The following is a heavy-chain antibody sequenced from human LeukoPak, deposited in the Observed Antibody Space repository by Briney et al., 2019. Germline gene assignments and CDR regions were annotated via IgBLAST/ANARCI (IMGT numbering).Heavy chain of an antibody. Sequence: ASVKVSCKASGYTFTGYYMHWVRQAPGQGLEWMGWINPNSGGTNYAQKFQGRVTMTRDTSISTAYMELSRLRSDDTAVYYRARVRYEYSSSFSYFDYWGQGTLVTVSS. D-gene: IGHD6-6*01. CDR3: ARVRYEYSSSFSYFDY. CDR2: INPNSGGT. CDR1: GYTFTGYY. V-gene: IGHV1-2*02. J-gene: IGHJ4*02.